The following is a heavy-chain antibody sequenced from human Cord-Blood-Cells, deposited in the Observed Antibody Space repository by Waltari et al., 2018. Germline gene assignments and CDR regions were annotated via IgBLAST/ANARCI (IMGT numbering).Heavy chain of an antibody. Sequence: EVQLVESGGGLVQPGGSLRLSCAASGFTFSSYSMNWVRQAPGKGLEWVSYISSSSSTIYDADSGKGRFTISRDNAKNSLYLQMNSLRAEDTAVYYCARERSWGCLRYWGQGTLVTVSS. CDR3: ARERSWGCLRY. D-gene: IGHD7-27*01. CDR2: ISSSSSTI. V-gene: IGHV3-48*01. CDR1: GFTFSSYS. J-gene: IGHJ4*02.